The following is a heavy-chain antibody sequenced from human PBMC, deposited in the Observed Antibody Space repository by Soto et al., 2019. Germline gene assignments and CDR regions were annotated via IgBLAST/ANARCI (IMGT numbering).Heavy chain of an antibody. Sequence: QVQLVESGGGVVQPGRSLRLSCAASGFTFSSYGMHWVRQAPGKGLEWVAVISYDGSNKYYADSVKGRFTISRDNSKNTLYLQMNSLRAEDTAVYYCANLGSSGYYYPFDYWGQGTLVTVSS. J-gene: IGHJ4*02. CDR2: ISYDGSNK. D-gene: IGHD3-22*01. CDR3: ANLGSSGYYYPFDY. V-gene: IGHV3-30*18. CDR1: GFTFSSYG.